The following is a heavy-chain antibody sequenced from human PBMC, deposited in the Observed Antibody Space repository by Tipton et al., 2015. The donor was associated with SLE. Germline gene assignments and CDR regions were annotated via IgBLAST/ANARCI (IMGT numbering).Heavy chain of an antibody. V-gene: IGHV3-7*01. CDR3: ARENADYVFDY. CDR1: GFTFSSYW. J-gene: IGHJ4*02. Sequence: SLRLSCAASGFTFSSYWMSWVRQAPGKGLEWVANMVRDGSAKYYVDYVKGRFTISRDDAKKSLYLQMNNLRAEDTAVYYCARENADYVFDYWGQGTLVTVSS. D-gene: IGHD4-17*01. CDR2: MVRDGSAK.